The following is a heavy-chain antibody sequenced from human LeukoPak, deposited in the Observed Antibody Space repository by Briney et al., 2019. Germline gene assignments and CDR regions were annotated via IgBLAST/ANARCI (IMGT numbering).Heavy chain of an antibody. CDR3: ARATRGYGDYDY. D-gene: IGHD4-17*01. V-gene: IGHV1-18*01. CDR1: GYTFTSYG. Sequence: ASVKVSCKASGYTFTSYGIIWVRQAPGQGLELMGWISAYNGNTNYAQNLQGRVTMTTDTFTSTAYMELRSLRSDDTAVYYCARATRGYGDYDYWGQGTLVTVSS. J-gene: IGHJ4*02. CDR2: ISAYNGNT.